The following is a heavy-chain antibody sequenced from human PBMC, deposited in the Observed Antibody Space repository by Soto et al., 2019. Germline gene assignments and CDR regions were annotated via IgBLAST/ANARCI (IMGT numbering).Heavy chain of an antibody. J-gene: IGHJ4*02. Sequence: GGSLRLSCAASGFTFSNYAMTWVRQSPGKGLEWVSSISGGGGTTYYADSVKGRFTISRDNSENTLYVQMNSLRAEDTAVYFCAKDREYSTDWYTGDCWGPGTLVTVSS. CDR2: ISGGGGTT. CDR3: AKDREYSTDWYTGDC. D-gene: IGHD6-6*01. CDR1: GFTFSNYA. V-gene: IGHV3-23*01.